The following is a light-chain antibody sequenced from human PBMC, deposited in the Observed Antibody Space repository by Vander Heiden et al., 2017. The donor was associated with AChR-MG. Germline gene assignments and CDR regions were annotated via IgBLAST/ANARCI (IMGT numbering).Light chain of an antibody. J-gene: IGLJ2*01. V-gene: IGLV2-11*01. Sequence: QSALTQPRSVSGSPGQSVTISCTGTSSEGGGYNYVSWYQQHPDKAPKLMIYDVSKRPSGVPDRFSGSKSGNTASLTISGLQAEDEADYYCCSYAGSYSVVFGGGTKVTVL. CDR1: SSEGGGYNY. CDR2: DVS. CDR3: CSYAGSYSVV.